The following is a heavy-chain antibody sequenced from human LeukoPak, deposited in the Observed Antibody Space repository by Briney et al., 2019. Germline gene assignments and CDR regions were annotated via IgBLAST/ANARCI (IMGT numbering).Heavy chain of an antibody. D-gene: IGHD5-18*01. J-gene: IGHJ5*02. CDR2: ISAYNGNT. V-gene: IGHV1-18*01. CDR3: ARSGYSYGHLDYNWFDP. Sequence: ASVKVSCKASGYTFTSYGISWVRQAPGQGLEWMGWISAYNGNTNYAQKLQGRVTMTTDTSTSTAYMELRSLRSDDTAVYYCARSGYSYGHLDYNWFDPWGQETLVTVSS. CDR1: GYTFTSYG.